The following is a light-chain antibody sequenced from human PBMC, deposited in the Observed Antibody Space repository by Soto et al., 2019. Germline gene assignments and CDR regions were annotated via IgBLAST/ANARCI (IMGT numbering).Light chain of an antibody. J-gene: IGKJ1*01. CDR2: GAT. V-gene: IGKV1-6*02. CDR1: QDIRND. CDR3: LQDYRFPWT. Sequence: AIQMTQSPSSLSASVGDRVTITCRASQDIRNDLGWYQQKPGEVPDLLIYGATSLQSGVPSRFSGSGSGTDFTLTINSLQPEDFATYYCLQDYRFPWTFGQGTKVEIK.